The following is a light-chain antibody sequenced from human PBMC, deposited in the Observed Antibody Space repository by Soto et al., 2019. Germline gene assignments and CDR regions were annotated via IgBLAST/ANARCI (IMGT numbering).Light chain of an antibody. CDR3: SSYTSTMTLV. V-gene: IGLV2-14*01. J-gene: IGLJ3*02. CDR2: DVS. Sequence: QSVLTQPASVSGSPGQSITISCTGTSSDVGGYNYVSWYQQQPGKAPKLMIYDVSYRPSGVSNRFSGSKSGNTASLTISGLQAEDEDDYYCSSYTSTMTLVFGGGTKLTVL. CDR1: SSDVGGYNY.